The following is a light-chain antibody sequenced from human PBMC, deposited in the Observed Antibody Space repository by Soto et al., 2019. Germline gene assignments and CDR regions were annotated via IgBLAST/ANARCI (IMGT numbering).Light chain of an antibody. Sequence: DIQLTQSPSFLSASVGDRVNITCRASQGISSYLAWYQQKPGKAPKLLIYAASTLQSGVPSRFSGSGSGTEFTLTIRSLQPEDFATYYCQQLNSYPITFGQGTRLEIK. J-gene: IGKJ5*01. CDR3: QQLNSYPIT. V-gene: IGKV1-9*01. CDR2: AAS. CDR1: QGISSY.